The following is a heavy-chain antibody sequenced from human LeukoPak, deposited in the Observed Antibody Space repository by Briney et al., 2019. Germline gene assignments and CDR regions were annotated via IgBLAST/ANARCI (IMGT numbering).Heavy chain of an antibody. CDR1: GYTFTGYY. CDR2: INPNNGGT. CDR3: ARVRITIFGVVITPFDY. V-gene: IGHV1-2*02. D-gene: IGHD3-3*01. Sequence: ASVKVSCKASGYTFTGYYMHWVRQAPGQGLEWMGWINPNNGGTHYAQKLQGRVTMTTDTSTSTAYMELRSLRSDDTAVYYCARVRITIFGVVITPFDYWGQGTLVTVSS. J-gene: IGHJ4*02.